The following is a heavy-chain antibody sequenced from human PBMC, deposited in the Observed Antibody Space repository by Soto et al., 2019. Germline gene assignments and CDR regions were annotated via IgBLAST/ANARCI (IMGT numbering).Heavy chain of an antibody. J-gene: IGHJ6*02. Sequence: QTLSLTCAISGDSVSSNSAAWNWIRQSPSRGLEWLGRTYYRSKWYNDYAVSVKSRITINPDTSKNQFSLQLNSVTPEDTAVYYCARWGRAQDYYYYYGMDVWGQGTTVTVSS. CDR1: GDSVSSNSAA. CDR2: TYYRSKWYN. V-gene: IGHV6-1*01. CDR3: ARWGRAQDYYYYYGMDV. D-gene: IGHD7-27*01.